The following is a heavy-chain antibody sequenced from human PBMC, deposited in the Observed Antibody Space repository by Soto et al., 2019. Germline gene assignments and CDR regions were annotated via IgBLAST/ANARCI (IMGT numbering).Heavy chain of an antibody. CDR1: GGTFSSYA. V-gene: IGHV1-69*13. J-gene: IGHJ4*02. CDR2: IIPIFGTA. CDR3: ARDVGYSYGYATPNFDY. D-gene: IGHD5-18*01. Sequence: SVKVSCKASGGTFSSYAISWVRQAPGQGLEWMGGIIPIFGTANYAQKFQGRVTITADESTSTAYMELSSLRSEDTAVYYCARDVGYSYGYATPNFDYWGQGTLVTVSS.